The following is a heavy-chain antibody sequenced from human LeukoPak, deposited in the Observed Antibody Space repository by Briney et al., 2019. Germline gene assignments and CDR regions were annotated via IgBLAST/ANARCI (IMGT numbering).Heavy chain of an antibody. CDR3: ARDRQWLVPVGYFDY. V-gene: IGHV1-2*02. CDR1: GYTFTVYY. J-gene: IGHJ4*02. CDR2: INPNSGGT. Sequence: ASVTVSFKASGYTFTVYYMHWVRQAPGQGLEWVGWINPNSGGTNYAQKFQGRVTMTRDTSISTAYMELSRLRSDDTAVYYCARDRQWLVPVGYFDYWGQGTLVTVSS. D-gene: IGHD6-19*01.